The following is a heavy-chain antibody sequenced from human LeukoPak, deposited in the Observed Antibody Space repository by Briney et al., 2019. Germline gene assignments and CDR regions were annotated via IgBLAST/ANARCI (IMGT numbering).Heavy chain of an antibody. D-gene: IGHD1-26*01. CDR1: GGSISSGDYY. CDR3: ARVGDGSYYIFDY. CDR2: IYYSGST. Sequence: SETLSLTCTVSGGSISSGDYYWSWIRQPPGKGLEWIGYIYYSGSTYYNPSLKSRVTISVDTSKNQFSLKLSSVTAADTAVYYCARVGDGSYYIFDYWGQGTLVTVSS. V-gene: IGHV4-30-4*01. J-gene: IGHJ4*02.